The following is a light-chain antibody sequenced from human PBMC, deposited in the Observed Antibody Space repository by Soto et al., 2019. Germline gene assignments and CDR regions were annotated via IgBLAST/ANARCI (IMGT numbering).Light chain of an antibody. V-gene: IGKV1-39*01. CDR2: AAS. Sequence: DIQMTQSPSSLSASVGDRVTITCRASQSISNYLNWYQQKPGKAPKLLMFAASSLQSGVPSRFSGGGSGTDFTLTNSSLQPEDFATYYCQQSYSTPRTFGQGTKVEIK. J-gene: IGKJ1*01. CDR3: QQSYSTPRT. CDR1: QSISNY.